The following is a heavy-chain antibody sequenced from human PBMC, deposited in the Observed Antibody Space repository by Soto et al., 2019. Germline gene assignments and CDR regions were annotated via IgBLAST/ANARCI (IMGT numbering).Heavy chain of an antibody. D-gene: IGHD3-16*01. CDR3: ARGFRWGGFDI. Sequence: GGSLRLSCAASGFTFSSYDMHWVRQATGKGLEWVSAIGTAGDTYYPGSVKGRFTITRENSKNSLYLQMISLRAGDTAVYYCARGFRWGGFDIWGQGTMVTVSS. CDR2: IGTAGDT. J-gene: IGHJ3*02. V-gene: IGHV3-13*01. CDR1: GFTFSSYD.